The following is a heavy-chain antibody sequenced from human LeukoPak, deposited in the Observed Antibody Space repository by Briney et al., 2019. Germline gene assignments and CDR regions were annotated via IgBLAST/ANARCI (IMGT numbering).Heavy chain of an antibody. J-gene: IGHJ4*02. V-gene: IGHV1-2*02. Sequence: ASVKVSCKASGYTFTGYYMHWVRQAPGQGPEWMGWINPNSGGTNYAQKFQGRVTMTRDTSISTAYMELSRLRSDDTAVYYCARDRVSYYDILTGPGGYFDYWGQGTLVTVSS. CDR2: INPNSGGT. CDR1: GYTFTGYY. CDR3: ARDRVSYYDILTGPGGYFDY. D-gene: IGHD3-9*01.